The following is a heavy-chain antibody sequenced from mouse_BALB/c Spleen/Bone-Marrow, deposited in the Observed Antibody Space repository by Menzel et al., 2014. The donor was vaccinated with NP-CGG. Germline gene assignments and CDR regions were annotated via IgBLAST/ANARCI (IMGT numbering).Heavy chain of an antibody. CDR2: IYPGSGST. CDR1: GYTFTDYV. J-gene: IGHJ4*01. V-gene: IGHV1-81*01. CDR3: ARLDGNYRYAMDY. Sequence: VQLQQSGPELVKPGASVKMSCKASGYTFTDYVITWVKQRTGQGLEWIGEIYPGSGSTYYNEKFKGKAPLTADKASNTGYMEVGSLTSEDSAVYYCARLDGNYRYAMDYWGQGTSVTVSS. D-gene: IGHD2-1*01.